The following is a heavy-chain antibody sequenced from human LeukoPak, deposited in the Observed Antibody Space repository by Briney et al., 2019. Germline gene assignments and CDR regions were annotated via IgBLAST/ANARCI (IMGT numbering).Heavy chain of an antibody. CDR1: GFSFINAW. Sequence: GGSLRLSCGASGFSFINAWMTWVRQAPGKGLEWVSLIGASGESTYYADSVKGRFTISRDNSKNTLSLQMNSLRVEDTAMYFCAKDIQLSTWGLGTMVTVSS. CDR3: AKDIQLST. D-gene: IGHD5-24*01. CDR2: IGASGEST. V-gene: IGHV3-23*01. J-gene: IGHJ3*01.